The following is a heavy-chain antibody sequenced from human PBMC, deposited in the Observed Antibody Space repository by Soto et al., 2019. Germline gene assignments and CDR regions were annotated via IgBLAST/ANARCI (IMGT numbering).Heavy chain of an antibody. CDR1: KFTFSSYA. Sequence: QVQLVESGGGVVHPERSLRLSCSASKFTFSSYAMHWVRQAPGKGLEWVAGISYDGGHKFYGDSVRGRFTISRDSSKTTVFLQMNSLRPEDTAAYYCARVKTDYSNPRGPFFFYGMDVWGQGTTVTVSS. CDR3: ARVKTDYSNPRGPFFFYGMDV. J-gene: IGHJ6*02. CDR2: ISYDGGHK. D-gene: IGHD4-4*01. V-gene: IGHV3-30-3*01.